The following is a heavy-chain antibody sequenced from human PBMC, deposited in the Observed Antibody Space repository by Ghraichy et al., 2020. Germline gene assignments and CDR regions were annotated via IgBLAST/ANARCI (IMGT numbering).Heavy chain of an antibody. CDR3: ARGTFWSAYQYGLDV. Sequence: SLRLSCAATGFTFSDYYMVWIRQAPGKGLEWLSYISSTSSYTNYADSVKGRFTISRDNANNSLYLQMIGLRAEDTAMYFCARGTFWSAYQYGLDVWGRGPTVIVSS. D-gene: IGHD3-3*01. J-gene: IGHJ6*01. V-gene: IGHV3-11*03. CDR2: ISSTSSYT. CDR1: GFTFSDYY.